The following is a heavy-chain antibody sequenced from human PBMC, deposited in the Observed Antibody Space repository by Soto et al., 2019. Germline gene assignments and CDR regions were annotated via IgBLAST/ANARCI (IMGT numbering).Heavy chain of an antibody. CDR3: ASESDYYHFEY. CDR2: ISGRSTYI. J-gene: IGHJ4*02. Sequence: GSLRLSCEVSGLTFSRYSINWVRQAPGKGLEWVSSISGRSTYIHYADSVKGRFSISRDDAKNSVRLQMDSLRVDDTAIYYCASESDYYHFEYWGQGTRVTVS. CDR1: GLTFSRYS. V-gene: IGHV3-21*01. D-gene: IGHD3-22*01.